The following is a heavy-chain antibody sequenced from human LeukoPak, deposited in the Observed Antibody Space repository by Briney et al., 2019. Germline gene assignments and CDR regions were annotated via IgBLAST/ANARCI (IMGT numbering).Heavy chain of an antibody. CDR1: GGSISSSSYY. Sequence: SETLSLTCTVSGGSISSSSYYWGWIRQPPGKGLEWIGSIYYSGSTYYNPSLKSRVTISVDTSKNQFSLKLSSVTAADTAVYYCAGHTIVVAWDWFDPWGQGTLVTVSS. J-gene: IGHJ5*02. CDR2: IYYSGST. V-gene: IGHV4-39*07. D-gene: IGHD3-22*01. CDR3: AGHTIVVAWDWFDP.